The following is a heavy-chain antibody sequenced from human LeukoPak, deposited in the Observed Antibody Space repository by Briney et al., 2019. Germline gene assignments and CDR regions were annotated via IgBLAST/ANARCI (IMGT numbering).Heavy chain of an antibody. CDR1: GFTFGDHA. J-gene: IGHJ4*02. D-gene: IGHD2-21*01. CDR3: TRVDYYSTSAFFDY. Sequence: PGGSLRLSCAASGFTFGDHAMSWVRQAPGKGLEWVGFIRNKLYGGTAEYAASVKVRFTISRDDSKSIAYLQMTSLKTEDTAMYYCTRVDYYSTSAFFDYWGQGTLVTVSS. V-gene: IGHV3-49*04. CDR2: IRNKLYGGTA.